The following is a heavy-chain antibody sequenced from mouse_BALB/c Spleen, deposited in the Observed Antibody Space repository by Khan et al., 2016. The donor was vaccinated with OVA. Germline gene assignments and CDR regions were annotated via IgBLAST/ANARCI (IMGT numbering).Heavy chain of an antibody. V-gene: IGHV5-6*01. J-gene: IGHJ4*01. CDR2: ISRGGSYT. Sequence: EVELVESGGDLVKPGGSLKLSCAASGFNFSSYGVSWVRQTPDKRLEWVATISRGGSYTYYADSVKGRFTISRDNARNTLYLQMSSLKSEDTAMYYCARAYYGDDYYAMDYWGQGTSVTVSS. D-gene: IGHD2-9*01. CDR3: ARAYYGDDYYAMDY. CDR1: GFNFSSYG.